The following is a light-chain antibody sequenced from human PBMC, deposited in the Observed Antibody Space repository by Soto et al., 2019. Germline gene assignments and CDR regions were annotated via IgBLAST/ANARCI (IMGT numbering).Light chain of an antibody. CDR2: NTD. V-gene: IGLV8-61*01. CDR1: SGSVSTTYH. CDR3: ALYMGSGIWV. J-gene: IGLJ7*01. Sequence: QTVVTQEPSFSVAPGRTVTFTCGLSSGSVSTTYHPSWYQQTPGQAPRTLIYNTDIRSSGVPDRFSGSILVNTAALTITGAQADDESHYYCALYMGSGIWVFGGGTQLTVL.